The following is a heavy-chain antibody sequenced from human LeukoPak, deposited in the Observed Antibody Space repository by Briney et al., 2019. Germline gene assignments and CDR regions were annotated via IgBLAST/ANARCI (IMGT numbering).Heavy chain of an antibody. V-gene: IGHV3-9*01. J-gene: IGHJ6*03. CDR1: GFTFDDYA. Sequence: GGSLRLSCAASGFTFDDYAMHWVRQAPGKGLEWVSGISWNSGSIGYADSVKGRFTISRDNAKNSLYLQMNSLRAEDTALYYCAGYCSSTSCYGRPYYMDVWPKGTTVSVFS. CDR2: ISWNSGSI. D-gene: IGHD2-2*01. CDR3: AGYCSSTSCYGRPYYMDV.